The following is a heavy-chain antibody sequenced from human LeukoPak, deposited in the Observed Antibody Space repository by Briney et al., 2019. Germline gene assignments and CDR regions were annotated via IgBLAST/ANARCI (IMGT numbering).Heavy chain of an antibody. Sequence: PGGSLRLSCAASGFTFSNYAMHWVRQAPDKGLEWVAVVSYDGSNKYYADSVKGRFTVSRDNSKNTLFLQMNSLRAEDTAVYYCAIGEILGDLSSSFEYWGQGTLVTVSS. CDR3: AIGEILGDLSSSFEY. CDR1: GFTFSNYA. J-gene: IGHJ4*02. CDR2: VSYDGSNK. D-gene: IGHD3-16*02. V-gene: IGHV3-30*04.